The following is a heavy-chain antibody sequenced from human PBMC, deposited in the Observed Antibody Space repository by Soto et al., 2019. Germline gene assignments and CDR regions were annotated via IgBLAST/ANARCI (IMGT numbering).Heavy chain of an antibody. D-gene: IGHD6-13*01. Sequence: ASLKRYCTSAGYGMTIYPMDWGLQAHGQMLEWMGWINAGNGNTKYSQKFQGRVTMTRDTSTSTVYMELSSLRSEDTAVYYCARDPYREGPLLKARSIAAKTKLEIGGQYGMDVWGQGTTVP. J-gene: IGHJ6*02. V-gene: IGHV1-3*01. CDR1: GYGMTIYP. CDR3: ARDPYREGPLLKARSIAAKTKLEIGGQYGMDV. CDR2: INAGNGNT.